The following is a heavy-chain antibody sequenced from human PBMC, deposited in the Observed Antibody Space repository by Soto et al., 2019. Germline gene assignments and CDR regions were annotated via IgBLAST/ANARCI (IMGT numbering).Heavy chain of an antibody. J-gene: IGHJ4*02. V-gene: IGHV1-69*04. Sequence: ASAKVSCKASGGTFSSYTISWVRQAPGQGLEWMGRIIPILGIANYAQKFQGRVTITADKSTSTVYMELSSLRSEDTAVYYCARDRDYYGSGSPVAPDYWGQGTLVTVSS. D-gene: IGHD3-10*01. CDR2: IIPILGIA. CDR1: GGTFSSYT. CDR3: ARDRDYYGSGSPVAPDY.